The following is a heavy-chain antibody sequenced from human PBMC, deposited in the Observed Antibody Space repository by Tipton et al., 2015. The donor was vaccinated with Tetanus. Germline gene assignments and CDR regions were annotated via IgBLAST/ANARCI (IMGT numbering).Heavy chain of an antibody. CDR1: GGSISSGGYY. CDR2: IYYSGST. Sequence: TLSLTCTVSGGSISSGGYYWSWIRQHPGKGLEWIGYIYYSGSTYYNPSLKSRVTISVDTSKNQFSLKLSSVTAADTAVYYCARGVGYDFWSGLNFDYWGQGTLVTVSS. V-gene: IGHV4-31*03. J-gene: IGHJ4*02. D-gene: IGHD3-3*01. CDR3: ARGVGYDFWSGLNFDY.